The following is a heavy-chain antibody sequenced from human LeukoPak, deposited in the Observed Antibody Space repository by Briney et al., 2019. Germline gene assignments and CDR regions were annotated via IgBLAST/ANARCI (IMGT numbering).Heavy chain of an antibody. V-gene: IGHV3-53*01. CDR3: VREAPATLFDD. J-gene: IGHJ4*02. Sequence: GGSLILFCAASGCTGSSNYMSGVRQAPGKELVWVTVIYSGGSTDYADSVKGRCSISRDNTQNSLSLQMNSLRVEDTAVYYCVREAPATLFDDWGQGTLVIVSS. CDR2: IYSGGST. CDR1: GCTGSSNY. D-gene: IGHD1-26*01.